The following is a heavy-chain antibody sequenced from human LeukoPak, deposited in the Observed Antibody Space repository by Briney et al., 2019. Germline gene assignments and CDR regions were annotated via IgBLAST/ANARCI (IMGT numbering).Heavy chain of an antibody. J-gene: IGHJ3*02. CDR3: AKDGSRGSAFDI. D-gene: IGHD3-10*01. CDR1: EFTFSNYG. Sequence: GGSLRLSCAASEFTFSNYGMHWVRQAPGKGLEWVAFIRYDGSNKYYADSVKGRFTISRDNSKNTLYLQMNSLRAEDTAVYYCAKDGSRGSAFDIWGQGTMVTVSS. CDR2: IRYDGSNK. V-gene: IGHV3-30*02.